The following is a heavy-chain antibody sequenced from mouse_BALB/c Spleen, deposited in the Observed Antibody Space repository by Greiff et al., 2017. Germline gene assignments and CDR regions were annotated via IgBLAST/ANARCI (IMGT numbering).Heavy chain of an antibody. Sequence: EVQRVESGGGLVKPGGSLKLSCAASGFTFSDYYMYWVRQTPEKRLEWVATISDGGSYTYYPDTVTGRFTISRDNAKNTLYLEMSSLRSEDTAMYYCARSTTGYWGQGTLVTVSA. CDR2: ISDGGSYT. CDR1: GFTFSDYY. J-gene: IGHJ3*01. V-gene: IGHV5-4*02. D-gene: IGHD1-1*01. CDR3: ARSTTGY.